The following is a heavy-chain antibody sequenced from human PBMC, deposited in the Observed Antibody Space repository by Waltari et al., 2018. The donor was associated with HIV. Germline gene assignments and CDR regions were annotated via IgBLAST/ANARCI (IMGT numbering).Heavy chain of an antibody. CDR1: GFIFSNYA. CDR2: IRASGDKT. CDR3: SKALRSSTGYEDY. Sequence: EVQLVESGGGLVQPGGSLRLLCVAPGFIFSNYAMNWVRQAPGKVLGWISVIRASGDKTYYADSVKGRFTISRDNSKNTLYLQMNSLRAEDTAVYYCSKALRSSTGYEDYWGQGTLVTVSS. J-gene: IGHJ4*02. D-gene: IGHD6-13*01. V-gene: IGHV3-23*04.